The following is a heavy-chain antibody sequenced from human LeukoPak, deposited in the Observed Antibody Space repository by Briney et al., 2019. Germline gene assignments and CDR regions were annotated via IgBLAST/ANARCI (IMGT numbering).Heavy chain of an antibody. D-gene: IGHD3-22*01. CDR3: ARTPNYYDSSGYPDY. CDR2: INPNSGGT. Sequence: VASVKVSCKASGYTFTGYYMHWVRQAPGQGLEWMGWINPNSGGTNYAQKFQGRVTMTRDTSISTAYMELSRLRSDDTAVYYCARTPNYYDSSGYPDYWGQGTLVTVSS. CDR1: GYTFTGYY. J-gene: IGHJ4*02. V-gene: IGHV1-2*02.